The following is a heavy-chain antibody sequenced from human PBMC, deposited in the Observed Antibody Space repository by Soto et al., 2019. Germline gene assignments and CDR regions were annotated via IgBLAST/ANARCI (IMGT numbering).Heavy chain of an antibody. CDR3: ARGTMVRGTLDPGISGPLDY. CDR2: LGAGGDT. D-gene: IGHD3-10*01. Sequence: EVQLVESGGGLVQPGGSLRLACAASGFTVSSYDMHWVRHVTGKSLEWVSTLGAGGDTYFPDSVKGRFTISRETVNNSLSLQMNSLGAGDTAVYYCARGTMVRGTLDPGISGPLDYWGQGTLVAVSS. J-gene: IGHJ4*02. CDR1: GFTVSSYD. V-gene: IGHV3-13*01.